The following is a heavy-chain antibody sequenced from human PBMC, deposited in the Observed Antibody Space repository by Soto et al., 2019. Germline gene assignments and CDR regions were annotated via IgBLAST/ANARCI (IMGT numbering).Heavy chain of an antibody. J-gene: IGHJ6*02. D-gene: IGHD2-8*01. Sequence: QVQLVQSGAEVKKPGASVKVSCKASGYTFTSYYMHWVRQAPGQGLEWMGIINPSGGSTSYAQKFQGRGTSARDTSTSTVYMELSSLRSEDTAVYCCARQARYCTNGVCSAYGMDVWGQGTTVTVSS. CDR3: ARQARYCTNGVCSAYGMDV. V-gene: IGHV1-46*01. CDR1: GYTFTSYY. CDR2: INPSGGST.